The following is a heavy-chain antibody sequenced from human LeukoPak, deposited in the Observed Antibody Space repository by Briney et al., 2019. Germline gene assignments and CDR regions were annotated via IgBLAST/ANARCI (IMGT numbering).Heavy chain of an antibody. J-gene: IGHJ4*02. D-gene: IGHD5-24*01. Sequence: ASVKVSCKASGYTFTVYYMHCARQAPGQGLEWVGWINPNSGGTNYAQKFQGRVTMTRDTSISTAFMELSRLRSDDTAVYYCAREGAGDGYNFGFDYWGQGTLVTVSS. V-gene: IGHV1-2*02. CDR2: INPNSGGT. CDR1: GYTFTVYY. CDR3: AREGAGDGYNFGFDY.